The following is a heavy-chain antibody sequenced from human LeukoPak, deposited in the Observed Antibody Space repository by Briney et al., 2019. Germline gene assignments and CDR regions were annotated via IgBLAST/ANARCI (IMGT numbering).Heavy chain of an antibody. CDR1: GYSISSGYY. V-gene: IGHV4-38-2*02. J-gene: IGHJ3*02. CDR2: IYHSGST. Sequence: SETLSLTCTVSGYSISSGYYWGWIRQPPGKGLEWIGSIYHSGSTYYNPSLKSRVTILVDTSKNQFSLKLSSVTAADTAVYYCARAPRSPPDAFDIWGQGTMVTVSS. CDR3: ARAPRSPPDAFDI.